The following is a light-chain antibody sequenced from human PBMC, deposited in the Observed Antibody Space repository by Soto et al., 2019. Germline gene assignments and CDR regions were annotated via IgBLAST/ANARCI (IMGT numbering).Light chain of an antibody. V-gene: IGKV1-39*01. CDR1: QTISNY. CDR2: AAS. CDR3: QQSYSPPPIT. J-gene: IGKJ5*01. Sequence: DIQMTQSPSSLSASVGDRVTITCRASQTISNYLNWYQKKPGKAPKLLIYAASSLQRGVPSRFSGSGSGTDFTLTIGSLQTEDLATYYGQQSYSPPPITVGQLTRLEIK.